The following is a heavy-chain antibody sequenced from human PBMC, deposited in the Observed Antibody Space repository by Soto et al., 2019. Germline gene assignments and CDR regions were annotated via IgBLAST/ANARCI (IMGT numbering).Heavy chain of an antibody. V-gene: IGHV3-66*01. J-gene: IGHJ4*02. CDR3: ASGASGNYR. Sequence: EVQLVESGGGLVQPGGSLRLSCAASGFTVSSNYMTWVRQAPGKGLEWVSNIYRGGTTSYADSVKGRFTISRDNSKNTLLLQMNSLRDDDTAVYYCASGASGNYRWGQGTLVTVSS. CDR1: GFTVSSNY. CDR2: IYRGGTT. D-gene: IGHD3-10*01.